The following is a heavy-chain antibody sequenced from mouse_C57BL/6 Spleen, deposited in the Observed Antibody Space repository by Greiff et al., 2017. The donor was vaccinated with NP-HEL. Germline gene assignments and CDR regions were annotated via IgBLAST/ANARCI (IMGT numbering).Heavy chain of an antibody. V-gene: IGHV5-17*01. CDR2: ISSGSSTI. J-gene: IGHJ4*01. Sequence: EVQGVESGGGLVKPGGSLKLSCAASGFTFSDYGMHWVRQAPEKGLEWVAYISSGSSTIYYADTVKGRFTISRDNAKNTLFLQMTSLRSEDTAMYYCAKGGNLVSYAMDYWGQGTSVTVSS. D-gene: IGHD2-1*01. CDR3: AKGGNLVSYAMDY. CDR1: GFTFSDYG.